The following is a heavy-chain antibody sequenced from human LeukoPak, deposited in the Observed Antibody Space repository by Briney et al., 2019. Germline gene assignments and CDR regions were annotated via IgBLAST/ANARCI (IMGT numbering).Heavy chain of an antibody. V-gene: IGHV1-69*05. CDR1: GGTFSSYA. CDR2: IIPIFGTA. Sequence: SVKVSCKASGGTFSSYAISWVRQAPGQGLEWMGGIIPIFGTANYAQKFQGRVTITTDESTSTAYMELSSLRSEDTAVYYCARDEDIVVVPAAKLDYWGQGTLVTVSS. CDR3: ARDEDIVVVPAAKLDY. D-gene: IGHD2-2*01. J-gene: IGHJ4*02.